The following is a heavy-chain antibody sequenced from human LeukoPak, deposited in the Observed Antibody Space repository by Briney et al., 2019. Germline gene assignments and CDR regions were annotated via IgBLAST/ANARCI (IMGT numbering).Heavy chain of an antibody. CDR3: ARGGYDIFTGYYPFDY. D-gene: IGHD3-9*01. V-gene: IGHV1-46*01. Sequence: ASVKVSCKASGYTFTSYYMHWVRQAPGQGLEWMGIINPSGGSTSYAQKFQGRVTMTRDTSTSTVYMELSSLRSEDTAVYYCARGGYDIFTGYYPFDYWGQGTLVTVSS. CDR1: GYTFTSYY. CDR2: INPSGGST. J-gene: IGHJ4*02.